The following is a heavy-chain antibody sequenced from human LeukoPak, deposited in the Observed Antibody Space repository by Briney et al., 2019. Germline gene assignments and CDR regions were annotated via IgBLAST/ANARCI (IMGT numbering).Heavy chain of an antibody. Sequence: ASVKVSCKASGYTFTGYYMHWVRQALGQGLEWMGWINPNSGGTNYAQKFQGRVTMTRDTSISTAYMELSRLRSDDTAVYYCARVQALLYYYYMDVWGKGTTVTVSS. CDR3: ARVQALLYYYYMDV. J-gene: IGHJ6*03. CDR1: GYTFTGYY. V-gene: IGHV1-2*02. D-gene: IGHD1-26*01. CDR2: INPNSGGT.